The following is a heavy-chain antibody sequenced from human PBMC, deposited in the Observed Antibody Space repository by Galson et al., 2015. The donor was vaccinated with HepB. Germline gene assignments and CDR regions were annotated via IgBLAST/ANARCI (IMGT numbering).Heavy chain of an antibody. J-gene: IGHJ1*01. CDR3: ARTRDSSGYYYEYFQH. D-gene: IGHD3-22*01. Sequence: SLRLSCAASGFTFSSYEMNWVRQAPGKGLEWVSYISSSGSTIYYADSVKGRFTISRDNAKNSLYLQMNSLRAEDTAVYYRARTRDSSGYYYEYFQHWGQGTLVTVSS. CDR1: GFTFSSYE. CDR2: ISSSGSTI. V-gene: IGHV3-48*03.